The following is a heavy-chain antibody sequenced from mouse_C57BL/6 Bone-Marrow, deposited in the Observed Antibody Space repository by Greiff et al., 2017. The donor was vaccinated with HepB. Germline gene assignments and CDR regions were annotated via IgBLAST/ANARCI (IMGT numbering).Heavy chain of an antibody. CDR1: GYTFTDYY. CDR3: ARRPDGYYVFDY. J-gene: IGHJ2*01. Sequence: EVQLQQSGPELVKPGASVKISCKASGYTFTDYYMNWVKQSHGKSLEWIGDINPNNGGTSYNQKFKGKATLTVDKSSSTAYMELRSLTSEDSAVYYCARRPDGYYVFDYWGQGTTLTVSS. V-gene: IGHV1-26*01. CDR2: INPNNGGT. D-gene: IGHD2-3*01.